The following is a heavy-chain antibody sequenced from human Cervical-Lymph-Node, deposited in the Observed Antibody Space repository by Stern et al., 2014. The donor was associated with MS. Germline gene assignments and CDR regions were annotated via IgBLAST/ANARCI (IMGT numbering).Heavy chain of an antibody. CDR1: GYTFTSYA. CDR3: ARDPFNY. Sequence: VQLVESGAEVKKPGASVKVSCKASGYTFTSYAIHWVRHAPGQRPEWMGWINGGNGNTAYSQKFQERVIITRDTSATTVSMELASLTFEDTAMYFCARDPFNYWGQGTLVTVSS. V-gene: IGHV1-3*01. CDR2: INGGNGNT. J-gene: IGHJ4*02.